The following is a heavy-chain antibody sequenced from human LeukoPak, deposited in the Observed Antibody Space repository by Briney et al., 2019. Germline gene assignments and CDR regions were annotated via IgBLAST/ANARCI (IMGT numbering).Heavy chain of an antibody. D-gene: IGHD3-10*01. CDR2: IKHRGRT. Sequence: SETLSLTCAVYGGSFSGYYWIWLRQPPGKGLEWIGEIKHRGRTNHNPSLKSRVTISEDTSKNQFSLKLSSVTAADTAVYYCARNTGIARGDYWGQGTLVTVSS. CDR3: ARNTGIARGDY. V-gene: IGHV4-34*01. CDR1: GGSFSGYY. J-gene: IGHJ4*02.